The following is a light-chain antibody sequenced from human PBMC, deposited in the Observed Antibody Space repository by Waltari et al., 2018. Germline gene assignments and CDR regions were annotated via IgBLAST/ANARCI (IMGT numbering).Light chain of an antibody. CDR2: DAS. CDR1: QNIGTD. J-gene: IGKJ5*01. Sequence: DNVVTQSPVTLSLSPGERAPLSCRTSQNIGTDLAWYQHRPGQAPRLLIYDASDRATGVPARFRGSGSGTYFALTIDDLEPEDFAIYYCQRRGNWPTFGQGTRLDI. CDR3: QRRGNWPT. V-gene: IGKV3-11*01.